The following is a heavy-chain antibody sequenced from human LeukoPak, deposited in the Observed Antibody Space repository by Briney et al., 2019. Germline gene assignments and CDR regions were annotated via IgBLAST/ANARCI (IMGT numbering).Heavy chain of an antibody. D-gene: IGHD2-2*02. J-gene: IGHJ6*03. V-gene: IGHV3-30*02. CDR1: GFTFSSYG. Sequence: GGSLRLSCAASGFTFSSYGMHWVRQAPGKGLEWVAFIRYDGSNQYYADSVKGRFTISRDNSKNTLYLQMNSLRAEDTAVYYCAKDLKYQLLYAPGFGYMDVWGKGTTVTVSS. CDR2: IRYDGSNQ. CDR3: AKDLKYQLLYAPGFGYMDV.